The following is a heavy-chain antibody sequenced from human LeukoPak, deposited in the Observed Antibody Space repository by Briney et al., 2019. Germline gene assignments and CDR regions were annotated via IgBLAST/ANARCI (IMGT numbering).Heavy chain of an antibody. J-gene: IGHJ4*02. CDR2: ISPNSGGT. D-gene: IGHD6-19*01. Sequence: ASVKVSCKASGGTFSSHTISWVRQAPGQGLEWLGWISPNSGGTNYAQKFQGRVTMTRDTSITTAYMELSSLTSDDTAVYYCARPMVPSTIAVAADFDYWGQGTLVTVSS. V-gene: IGHV1-2*02. CDR1: GGTFSSHT. CDR3: ARPMVPSTIAVAADFDY.